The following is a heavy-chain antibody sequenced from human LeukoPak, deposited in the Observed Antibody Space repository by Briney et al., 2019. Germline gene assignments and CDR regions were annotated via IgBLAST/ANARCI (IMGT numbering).Heavy chain of an antibody. CDR2: INPNSGGT. CDR3: ARGPVVKVGFDY. V-gene: IGHV1-2*06. CDR1: GYTFTGYY. Sequence: ASVKVSCKASGYTFTGYYMHWVRQAPGQGLEWMGRINPNSGGTNYAQKFQGRVTMTRDTSISTAYMELSRLRSDDTAVYYCARGPVVKVGFDYWGQGTLVTVSS. D-gene: IGHD4-23*01. J-gene: IGHJ4*02.